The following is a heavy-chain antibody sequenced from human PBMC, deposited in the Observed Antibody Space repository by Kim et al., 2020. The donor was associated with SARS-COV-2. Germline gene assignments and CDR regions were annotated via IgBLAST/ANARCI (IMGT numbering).Heavy chain of an antibody. Sequence: GGSLRLSCAASGFTFSSYAMHWVRQAPGKGLEWVAVISYDGSNKYYADSVKGRFTISRDNSKNTLYLQMNSLRAEDTAVYYCARDRFVVVPAAILFNWFDTWGQGTLVTVSS. CDR2: ISYDGSNK. CDR1: GFTFSSYA. D-gene: IGHD2-2*02. J-gene: IGHJ5*02. CDR3: ARDRFVVVPAAILFNWFDT. V-gene: IGHV3-30-3*01.